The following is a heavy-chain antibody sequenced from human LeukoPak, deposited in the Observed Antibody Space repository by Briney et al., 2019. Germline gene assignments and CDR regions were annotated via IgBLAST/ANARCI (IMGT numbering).Heavy chain of an antibody. D-gene: IGHD3-10*01. CDR2: IYTSGSP. Sequence: SETLSLTCTVSSGSISSYDWSWIRQPAGKGLEWIGRIYTSGSPNYNPSLKSRVTISVDTSKNQFSLKLSSVTAADTAMYFCAGLYYYGSGFDPWGQGTLVTVSS. CDR1: SGSISSYD. J-gene: IGHJ5*02. CDR3: AGLYYYGSGFDP. V-gene: IGHV4-4*07.